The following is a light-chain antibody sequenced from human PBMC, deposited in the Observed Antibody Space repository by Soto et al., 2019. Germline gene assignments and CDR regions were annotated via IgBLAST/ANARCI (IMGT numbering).Light chain of an antibody. V-gene: IGLV2-14*01. J-gene: IGLJ1*01. CDR3: SSYTSSSTLAV. CDR2: DVS. CDR1: SSDVGGYNY. Sequence: QSVLTQPASVSGSPGQSITISCTGTSSDVGGYNYVSWYQQHPGKAPKLMIYDVSNRPSGVSNRFSGSKSGNTASLTISGLQAEDEADYCCSSYTSSSTLAVFGTGTKVTVL.